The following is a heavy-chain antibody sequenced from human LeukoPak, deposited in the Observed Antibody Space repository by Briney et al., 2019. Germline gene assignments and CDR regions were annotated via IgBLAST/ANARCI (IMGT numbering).Heavy chain of an antibody. V-gene: IGHV4-34*01. CDR3: ARGSNYYDSSGYYGF. D-gene: IGHD3-22*01. CDR1: GGSFSGYY. CDR2: INHSGST. Sequence: SETLSLTCAVYGGSFSGYYWSWIRQPPGKGLEWIGEINHSGSTNYNPSLKGRVTISVDTSKNQFSLKLSSVTAADTAVYYCARGSNYYDSSGYYGFWGQGTLVTVSS. J-gene: IGHJ4*02.